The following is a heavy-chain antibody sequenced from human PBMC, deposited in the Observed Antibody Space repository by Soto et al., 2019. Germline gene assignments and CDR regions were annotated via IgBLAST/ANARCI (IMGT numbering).Heavy chain of an antibody. V-gene: IGHV1-69*13. J-gene: IGHJ4*02. CDR2: IIPIFGTA. CDR3: ARDGVAGDFDY. CDR1: GGTFSSYA. D-gene: IGHD6-19*01. Sequence: ASVKVSCKASGGTFSSYAISWVRQAPGQGLEWMGGIIPIFGTANYAQKFQGRVTITADESTSTAYMELSSLRSEDTAVYYCARDGVAGDFDYWGQGTLVNVSS.